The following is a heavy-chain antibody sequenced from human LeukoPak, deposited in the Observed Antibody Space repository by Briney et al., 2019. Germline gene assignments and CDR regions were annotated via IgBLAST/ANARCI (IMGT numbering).Heavy chain of an antibody. CDR2: IYTSGST. CDR3: ARDVYGSGSSYFDY. Sequence: PSETLSLTCTVSGGSISSYYWSSIRQPAGKGLEWIGRIYTSGSTHYNPSLKSRVTMSVDTSKNQFSLKLSSVTAADTAVYYCARDVYGSGSSYFDYWGQGTLVTVSS. J-gene: IGHJ4*02. D-gene: IGHD3-10*01. V-gene: IGHV4-4*07. CDR1: GGSISSYY.